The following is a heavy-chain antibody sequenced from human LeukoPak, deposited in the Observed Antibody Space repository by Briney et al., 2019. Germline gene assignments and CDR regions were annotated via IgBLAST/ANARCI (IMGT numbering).Heavy chain of an antibody. Sequence: PGESLRLSCAVSGFTFSSYSMNWVRQAPGKGLEWVSYISSSSNYIYYADSVKGRFTIFRDNAKNSLYLQMNSLRAEDTAVYYCAREYSSGWGFVSWGQGTLVTVSS. J-gene: IGHJ4*02. CDR3: AREYSSGWGFVS. CDR1: GFTFSSYS. D-gene: IGHD6-19*01. V-gene: IGHV3-21*01. CDR2: ISSSSNYI.